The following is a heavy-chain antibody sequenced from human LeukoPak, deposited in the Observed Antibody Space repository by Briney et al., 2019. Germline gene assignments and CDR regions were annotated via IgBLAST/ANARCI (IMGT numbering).Heavy chain of an antibody. D-gene: IGHD5-24*01. V-gene: IGHV3-33*06. J-gene: IGHJ2*01. Sequence: CNDESNKYYADSVKGRFTISRDNSKNTLYLQMNSLRAEVTAVYYCSKEAREYGPRYFEHWGRCTLVTVFS. CDR2: CNDESNK. CDR3: SKEAREYGPRYFEH.